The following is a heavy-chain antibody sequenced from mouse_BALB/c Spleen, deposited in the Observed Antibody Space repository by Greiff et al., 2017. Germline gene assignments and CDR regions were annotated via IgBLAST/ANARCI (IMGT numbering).Heavy chain of an antibody. CDR2: IYPGDGDT. CDR1: GYTFTSYW. D-gene: IGHD2-3*01. CDR3: ARTTMRVYYAMDY. J-gene: IGHJ4*01. Sequence: QVQLQQSGAELARPGASVKLSCKASGYTFTSYWMQWVKQRPGQGLEWIGAIYPGDGDTRYTQKFKGKATLTADKSSSTAYMQLSSLASEDSAVYYCARTTMRVYYAMDYWGQGTSVTVSS. V-gene: IGHV1-87*01.